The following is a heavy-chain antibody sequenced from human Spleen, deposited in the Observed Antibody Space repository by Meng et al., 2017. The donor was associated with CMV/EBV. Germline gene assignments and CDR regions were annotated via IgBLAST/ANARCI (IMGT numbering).Heavy chain of an antibody. Sequence: GESLKISCAASGVVLGNYWMHWVRQVPGKGLVWVAGINNDGTNTYYADSVKGRFTISRDNSKNTLYLQMNSLRAEDTAVYYCATQGPSYSSSSPYYYYGMDVWGQGTTVTVSS. CDR3: ATQGPSYSSSSPYYYYGMDV. CDR1: GVVLGNYW. D-gene: IGHD6-6*01. J-gene: IGHJ6*02. V-gene: IGHV3-74*01. CDR2: INNDGTNT.